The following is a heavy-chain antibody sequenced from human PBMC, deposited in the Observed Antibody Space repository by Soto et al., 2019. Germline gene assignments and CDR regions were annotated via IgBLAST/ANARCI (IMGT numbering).Heavy chain of an antibody. CDR3: ARGYSSTWYADNWFDP. D-gene: IGHD6-13*01. V-gene: IGHV1-69*12. J-gene: IGHJ5*02. CDR1: GDTFSNYA. Sequence: QVQLVQSGAEVKKPGSSVKVSCKASGDTFSNYALSWVRQAPGQGLEWMGGIIPIFGTANYAQKFQGRVTIPADESTSTGYMELSSLRSEDTAVYYCARGYSSTWYADNWFDPWGQGTLVTVSS. CDR2: IIPIFGTA.